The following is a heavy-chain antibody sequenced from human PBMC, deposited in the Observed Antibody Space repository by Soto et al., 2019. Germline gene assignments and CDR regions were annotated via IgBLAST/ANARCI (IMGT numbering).Heavy chain of an antibody. Sequence: QVQLVESGGGVVQPGRSLRLSCAASGFTFSSYGMHWVRQAPGKGLAWVAVIWYDGSNKYYADSVKGRFTISRDNSKNTLYLQMNSLRAEDTAVYYCAPRSGSSGYYAFDIWGQGTMVTVSS. J-gene: IGHJ3*02. CDR2: IWYDGSNK. CDR1: GFTFSSYG. CDR3: APRSGSSGYYAFDI. D-gene: IGHD3-22*01. V-gene: IGHV3-33*01.